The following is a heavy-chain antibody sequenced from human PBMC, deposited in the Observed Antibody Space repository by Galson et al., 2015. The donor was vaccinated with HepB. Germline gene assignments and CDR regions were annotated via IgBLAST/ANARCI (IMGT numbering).Heavy chain of an antibody. Sequence: SVKVSCKASGGTFSSYAISWVRQAPGQGLEWMGGIIPIFGTANYAQKFQGRATITADESTSTAYMELSSLRSEDTAVYYCARDSPYSSSSRGDYFDYWGQGTLVTVSS. J-gene: IGHJ4*02. CDR3: ARDSPYSSSSRGDYFDY. D-gene: IGHD6-6*01. CDR1: GGTFSSYA. V-gene: IGHV1-69*13. CDR2: IIPIFGTA.